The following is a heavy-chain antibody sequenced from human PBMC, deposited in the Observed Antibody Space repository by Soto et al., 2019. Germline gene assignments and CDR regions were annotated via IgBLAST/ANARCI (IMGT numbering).Heavy chain of an antibody. CDR2: INHSGST. V-gene: IGHV4-34*01. CDR3: ARGGGEIRHSSSPHSFDY. J-gene: IGHJ4*01. CDR1: GGSFSGYY. Sequence: TSETLSLTCAVYGGSFSGYYWSWIRQPPGKGLEWIGEINHSGSTNYNPSLKSRVTISVDTSKNQFSLKLSSVTAADTAVYYCARGGGEIRHSSSPHSFDYWGHGSLVTVSS. D-gene: IGHD6-6*01.